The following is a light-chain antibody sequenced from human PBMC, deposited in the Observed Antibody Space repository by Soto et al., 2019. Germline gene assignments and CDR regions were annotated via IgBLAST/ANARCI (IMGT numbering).Light chain of an antibody. Sequence: EIVLTQSPGTLSLSPGERATLSCRASQSVSDSYLAWYQQKPGQAPRLLIYASSRATAIPDRYSGSGSGTDFPLTISRLEHEDFAVYYCQHYGTSALFGPGTKVDIK. CDR2: AS. CDR1: QSVSDSY. CDR3: QHYGTSAL. J-gene: IGKJ3*01. V-gene: IGKV3-20*01.